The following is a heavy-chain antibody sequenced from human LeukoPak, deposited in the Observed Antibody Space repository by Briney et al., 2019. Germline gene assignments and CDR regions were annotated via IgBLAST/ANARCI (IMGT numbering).Heavy chain of an antibody. Sequence: GGSLRLSCAASGFTFSSYSMNWVRQAPGKGLEWVSSISSSSSYIYYADSVKGRFTISRDNSKNTLYLQMNSLRAEDTAVYYCAKWASWFFDYWGQGTLVTVSS. V-gene: IGHV3-21*04. CDR2: ISSSSSYI. CDR1: GFTFSSYS. D-gene: IGHD6-13*01. CDR3: AKWASWFFDY. J-gene: IGHJ4*02.